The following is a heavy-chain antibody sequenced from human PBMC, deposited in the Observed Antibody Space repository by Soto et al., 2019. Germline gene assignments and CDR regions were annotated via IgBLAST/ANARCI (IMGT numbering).Heavy chain of an antibody. Sequence: PGGSLRLSCAASGFTFTDYSMTWVRQAPGKGLEWLASISSASNYRYYEESLQGRFTISRDNTRNSVSLQMNSLRAEDSAVYYCARAIGYTSGQLEYWGQGTPVTVSS. CDR3: ARAIGYTSGQLEY. CDR1: GFTFTDYS. D-gene: IGHD6-19*01. V-gene: IGHV3-21*04. CDR2: ISSASNYR. J-gene: IGHJ4*02.